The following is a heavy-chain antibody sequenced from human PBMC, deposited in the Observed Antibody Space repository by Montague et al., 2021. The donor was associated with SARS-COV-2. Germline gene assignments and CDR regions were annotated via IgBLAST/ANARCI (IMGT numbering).Heavy chain of an antibody. D-gene: IGHD3-3*01. CDR1: GGSVSSYY. CDR3: ARAGGFYYYWSGYSSSAGFFDP. Sequence: SETLSLTCTVTGGSVSSYYWSWIRQSPGKGLQWLGYIYYSGSTDYNPSLKSRVTMSVDTPKNQLSLRLNSVNTADTAVYFCARAGGFYYYWSGYSSSAGFFDPWGQGILVTVSS. J-gene: IGHJ5*02. CDR2: IYYSGST. V-gene: IGHV4-59*02.